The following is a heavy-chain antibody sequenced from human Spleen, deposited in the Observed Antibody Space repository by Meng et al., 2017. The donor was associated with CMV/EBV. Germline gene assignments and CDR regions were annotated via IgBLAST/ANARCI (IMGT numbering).Heavy chain of an antibody. V-gene: IGHV3-15*01. J-gene: IGHJ6*02. D-gene: IGHD6-19*01. Sequence: GGSPRLSCAASGFTFSNAWMSWVRQAPGKGLEWVGRIKSKTDGGTTDYAAPVKGRFTISRDDSKNTLYLQMNSLKTEDTAVYYCTNDPGIAVAPHYYYYGMDVWGQGTTVTVSS. CDR1: GFTFSNAW. CDR2: IKSKTDGGTT. CDR3: TNDPGIAVAPHYYYYGMDV.